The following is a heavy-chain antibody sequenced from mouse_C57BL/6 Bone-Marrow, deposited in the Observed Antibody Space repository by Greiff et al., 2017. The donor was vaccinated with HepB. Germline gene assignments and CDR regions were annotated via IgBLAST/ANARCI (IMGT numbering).Heavy chain of an antibody. D-gene: IGHD1-1*01. CDR1: GFNIKDYY. V-gene: IGHV14-2*01. CDR2: IDPEDGET. CDR3: ARGYGSTVFDY. J-gene: IGHJ2*01. Sequence: VQPQQSGAELVKPGASVKLSCTASGFNIKDYYMHWVKQRTEQGLEWIGRIDPEDGETKYAQKFQGKATITADTSSNTAYPQLSSLTSEDTAVYYCARGYGSTVFDYWGQGTTLTVSS.